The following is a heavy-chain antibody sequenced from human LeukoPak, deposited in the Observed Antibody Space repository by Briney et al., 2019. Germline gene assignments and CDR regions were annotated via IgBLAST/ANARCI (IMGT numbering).Heavy chain of an antibody. CDR2: ISSSSSYI. CDR3: ARGGLGPFDP. V-gene: IGHV3-21*01. D-gene: IGHD3-16*01. J-gene: IGHJ5*02. Sequence: GGTLRLSCAASGFTFSHYSMNWVRQAPGKGLEWVSSISSSSSYIYYADSVKGRFTISRDNAKNSLYLQMNSLRAEDTAVYYCARGGLGPFDPWGQGTLVTVSS. CDR1: GFTFSHYS.